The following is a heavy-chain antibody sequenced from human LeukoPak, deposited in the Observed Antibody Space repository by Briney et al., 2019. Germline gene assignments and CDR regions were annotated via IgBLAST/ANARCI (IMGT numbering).Heavy chain of an antibody. CDR3: ARGRVETLYYFDS. D-gene: IGHD2-15*01. CDR2: ISGSGGST. Sequence: GGSLRLSCAASGFTFSSDAMSWVRQAPGKGLEWFSAISGSGGSTYYADSVKGRFTISRDNSKNTLYLQMNSLRAEDTAVYYCARGRVETLYYFDSWGQGTLVTVSS. V-gene: IGHV3-23*01. CDR1: GFTFSSDA. J-gene: IGHJ4*02.